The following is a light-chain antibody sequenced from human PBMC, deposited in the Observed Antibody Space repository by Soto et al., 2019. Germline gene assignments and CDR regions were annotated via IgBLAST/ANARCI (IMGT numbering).Light chain of an antibody. J-gene: IGLJ2*01. CDR2: EGS. CDR1: SSDVGSYNL. Sequence: QSVLTQPASVSGSPGQSITISCTGTSSDVGSYNLVSWYQQHPGKAPKLMIYEGSKRPSGVSNRFSGSKSGNTASLTISGLQAENGADYSCGPYAGSSPFWVFGGGTKLPFL. CDR3: GPYAGSSPFWV. V-gene: IGLV2-23*03.